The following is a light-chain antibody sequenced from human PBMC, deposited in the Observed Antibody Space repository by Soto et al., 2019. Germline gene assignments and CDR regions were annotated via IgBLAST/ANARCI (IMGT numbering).Light chain of an antibody. V-gene: IGLV2-11*01. J-gene: IGLJ1*01. CDR1: SSDVGGYNY. CDR2: DVN. CDR3: CSYGGSFYV. Sequence: QSALTQPHSVSGSSGQSVAISCSGTSSDVGGYNYVSWYQQHPGKAPKLIIFDVNKRPSGVPDRFSGSKSGSTASLTISGLQAEDEADYYCCSYGGSFYVVGTRTKVTVL.